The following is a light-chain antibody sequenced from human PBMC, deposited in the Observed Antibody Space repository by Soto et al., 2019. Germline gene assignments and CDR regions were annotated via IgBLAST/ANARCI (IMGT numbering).Light chain of an antibody. CDR3: QQYGSSPPIT. CDR1: QSVSSSY. Sequence: EMVLTQSPGTLSLSPGERATLSCRASQSVSSSYLAWYQQKPGQAPSLLIYGASSRATGIPDRFSGSGSGTDFTLNISRLEPEDFAVYYCQQYGSSPPITFGQGTRLEIK. V-gene: IGKV3-20*01. CDR2: GAS. J-gene: IGKJ5*01.